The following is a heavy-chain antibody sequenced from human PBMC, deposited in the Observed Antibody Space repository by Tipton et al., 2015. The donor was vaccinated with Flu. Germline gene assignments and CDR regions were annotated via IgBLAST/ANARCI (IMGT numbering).Heavy chain of an antibody. CDR2: ISGSSDST. D-gene: IGHD3-22*01. CDR3: AKWTYYSDSTPN. CDR1: GFTFSSYA. V-gene: IGHV3-23*01. Sequence: SLRLSCAASGFTFSSYAMSWVRQAPGKGLEWVPTISGSSDSTHYADSVKGRFTISRDNSKNAVFLQMNSLRAEDTAVYYCAKWTYYSDSTPNWGQGTLVTVS. J-gene: IGHJ1*01.